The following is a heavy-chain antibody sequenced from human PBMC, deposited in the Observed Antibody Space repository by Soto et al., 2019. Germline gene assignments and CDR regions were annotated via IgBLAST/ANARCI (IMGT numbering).Heavy chain of an antibody. D-gene: IGHD3-22*01. J-gene: IGHJ4*02. V-gene: IGHV3-74*01. CDR1: GFTFSSYW. CDR3: ARVYYYDSSGPLADY. Sequence: PGGSLRLSCAASGFTFSSYWMHWVRQAPGKGLVWVSRINSDGSSTRYADSVKGRFTISRDNAKNTLYLQMNSLRAEDTAVYYCARVYYYDSSGPLADYWGQGTLVSVSS. CDR2: INSDGSST.